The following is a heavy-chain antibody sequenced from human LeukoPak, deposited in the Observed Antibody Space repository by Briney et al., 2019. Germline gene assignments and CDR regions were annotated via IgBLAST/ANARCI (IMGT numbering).Heavy chain of an antibody. CDR1: GGSISSGGYY. CDR3: ARAGVTMIVATSLGVAFDI. Sequence: SQTLSLTCTVSGGSISSGGYYWSWIRQHLGKGLEWIGYIYYSGSTYYNPSLKSRVTISVDTSKNQFSLKLSSVTAADTAVYYCARAGVTMIVATSLGVAFDIWGQGTMVTVSS. CDR2: IYYSGST. J-gene: IGHJ3*02. D-gene: IGHD3-22*01. V-gene: IGHV4-31*03.